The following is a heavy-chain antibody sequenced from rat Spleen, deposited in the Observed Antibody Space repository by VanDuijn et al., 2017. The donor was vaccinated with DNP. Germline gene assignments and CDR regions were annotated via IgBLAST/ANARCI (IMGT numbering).Heavy chain of an antibody. CDR2: ISYHGGST. J-gene: IGHJ2*01. Sequence: EVQLVESGGGLVQPGRSMKLSCAASGFTFSDYYMAWVRQAPTEGLDCVAYISYHGGSTYYGDSVKGRFTISRDNAKSTLYLQMNSLRSEDMATYYCARWGGDYFDYWGQGVMVTVSS. V-gene: IGHV5-22*01. CDR3: ARWGGDYFDY. CDR1: GFTFSDYY.